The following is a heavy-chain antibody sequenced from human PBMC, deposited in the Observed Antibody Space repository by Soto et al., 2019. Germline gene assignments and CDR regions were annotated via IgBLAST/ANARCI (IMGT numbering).Heavy chain of an antibody. D-gene: IGHD3-10*01. Sequence: PSETLSLTCTVSGGSISRYYWSWIRQPPGKGLEWIGYIYYSGSTNYNPSLKSRVTISVDTSKNQFSLKLSSVTAADTAVYYCARDTITMVRDPTNYYYGMDVWGQGTTVTVS. J-gene: IGHJ6*02. CDR2: IYYSGST. CDR3: ARDTITMVRDPTNYYYGMDV. CDR1: GGSISRYY. V-gene: IGHV4-59*01.